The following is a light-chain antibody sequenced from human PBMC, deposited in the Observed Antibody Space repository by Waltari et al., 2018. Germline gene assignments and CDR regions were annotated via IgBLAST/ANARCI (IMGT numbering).Light chain of an antibody. V-gene: IGLV3-25*03. Sequence: SYDLTQPPSVSVSPGQTARITRSGNVLPKEYAYWYQQKPGQAPLLVIYKDSERPSEIPERFSGSSSGTTATLTISGVLPEDEADYYCQSTDNSATYVVFGGGTKLTVL. CDR1: VLPKEY. CDR3: QSTDNSATYVV. CDR2: KDS. J-gene: IGLJ3*02.